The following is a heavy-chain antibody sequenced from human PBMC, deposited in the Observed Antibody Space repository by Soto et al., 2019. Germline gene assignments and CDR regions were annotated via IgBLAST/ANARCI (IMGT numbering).Heavy chain of an antibody. J-gene: IGHJ6*03. CDR1: GDTFNDYY. CDR3: ARESGGATATLDYYYFYMDV. V-gene: IGHV1-2*04. Sequence: QVQLVQSGAEVKKPGASVTVSCRSSGDTFNDYYIHWVRQAPGQGLEWMGWINPNGGVTKYAQKFQAWVTMTRDTSIRTVYMQLSRLRSDDTAGYYWARESGGATATLDYYYFYMDVWGTGTTVTVSS. CDR2: INPNGGVT. D-gene: IGHD5-12*01.